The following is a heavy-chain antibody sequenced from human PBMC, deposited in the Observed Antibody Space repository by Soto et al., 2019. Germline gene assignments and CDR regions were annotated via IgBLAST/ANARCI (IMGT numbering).Heavy chain of an antibody. CDR3: ARAYMVATRIKLPFDY. CDR1: GFTFSSYG. V-gene: IGHV3-33*01. J-gene: IGHJ4*02. Sequence: GGSLRLSCAASGFTFSSYGMHWVRQAPGKGLEWVAVIWYDGSNKYYADSVKGRFTISRDNSKNTLYLQMNSLRAEDTAVYYCARAYMVATRIKLPFDYWGQGTLVTVSS. CDR2: IWYDGSNK. D-gene: IGHD5-12*01.